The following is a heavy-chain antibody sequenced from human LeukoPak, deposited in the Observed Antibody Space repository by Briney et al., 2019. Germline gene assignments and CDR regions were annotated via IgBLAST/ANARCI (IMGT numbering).Heavy chain of an antibody. J-gene: IGHJ6*03. D-gene: IGHD4-17*01. CDR1: GGSINSRSYY. V-gene: IGHV4-39*01. Sequence: SETLSLTCTVSGGSINSRSYYWGWIRQPPGKGLEWVGSVYYGGTTYYNPSLKSRVTISEDTSKNQFSLKLSSVTAADTAVYYCARRATTVTTGYYYYYMDVWGKGTTVTVSS. CDR3: ARRATTVTTGYYYYYMDV. CDR2: VYYGGTT.